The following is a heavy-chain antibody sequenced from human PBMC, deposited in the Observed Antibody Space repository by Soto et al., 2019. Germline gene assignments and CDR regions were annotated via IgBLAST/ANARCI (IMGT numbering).Heavy chain of an antibody. D-gene: IGHD4-4*01. CDR3: ARYTVTPYYYYGMDV. CDR2: IYPGDSDT. J-gene: IGHJ6*02. Sequence: GESLKISCKGSGYSFTSCWIGWVRQMPGKGLEWMGIIYPGDSDTRYSPSFQGQVTISADKSISTAYLQWSSLKASDTAMYYCARYTVTPYYYYGMDVWGQGTTVTVSS. V-gene: IGHV5-51*01. CDR1: GYSFTSCW.